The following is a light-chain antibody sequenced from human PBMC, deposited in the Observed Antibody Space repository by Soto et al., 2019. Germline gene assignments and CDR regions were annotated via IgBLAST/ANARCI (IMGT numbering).Light chain of an antibody. V-gene: IGKV3-15*01. CDR2: ATS. CDR3: QQYGDWPLT. J-gene: IGKJ4*01. Sequence: EIVVTQSPATLSVSPGERATLSCSASQSVGNNFAWYQQKPGHAPRLLIFATSTRATGVPARFSGSGSVTEFTLTISSLQSADFAVYYCQQYGDWPLTVGGGAQVE. CDR1: QSVGNN.